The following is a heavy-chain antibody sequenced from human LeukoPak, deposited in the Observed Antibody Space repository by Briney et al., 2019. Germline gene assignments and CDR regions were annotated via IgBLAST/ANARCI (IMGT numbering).Heavy chain of an antibody. J-gene: IGHJ4*02. CDR1: GFTFSSYD. CDR3: ARAPSGRLYRIDY. D-gene: IGHD2-2*02. V-gene: IGHV3-13*04. Sequence: GGSLRLSCAASGFTFSSYDMHWVRQATGKGLEWVSAIGTVGDTYYPDSVKGRFTVSRENAKNSFYLQMNSLTAGDTAVYYCARAPSGRLYRIDYWGQGTLVTVSS. CDR2: IGTVGDT.